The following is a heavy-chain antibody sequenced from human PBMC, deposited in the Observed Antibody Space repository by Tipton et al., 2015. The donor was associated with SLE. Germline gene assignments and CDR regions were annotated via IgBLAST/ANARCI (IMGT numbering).Heavy chain of an antibody. CDR3: ARGRSSSTDPDAFDI. CDR2: IIPIFGTS. J-gene: IGHJ3*02. CDR1: GGAFNTYA. V-gene: IGHV1-69*06. Sequence: QSGAEVKKPGSSVKVSCKASGGAFNTYAINWVRQAPGQGLEWMGRIIPIFGTSNYAQKFQGRVTITADKSTRTAYMELSSLRSEDTAVYYCARGRSSSTDPDAFDIWGQGTMVTVSS. D-gene: IGHD6-6*01.